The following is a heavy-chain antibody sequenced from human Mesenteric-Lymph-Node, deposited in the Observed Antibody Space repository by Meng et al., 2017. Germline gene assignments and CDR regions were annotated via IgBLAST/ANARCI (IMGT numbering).Heavy chain of an antibody. V-gene: IGHV3-15*01. J-gene: IGHJ3*02. D-gene: IGHD3-22*01. CDR1: GFTFSNAW. Sequence: GESLKTPCAASGFTFSNAWMSWVRQAPGKGLEWVGRIKSKTDGGTTDYAAPVKGRFTISRDDSKNTLYLQMNSLKTEDTAVYYCTTEHAYYYDSSGYYDAFDIWGQGTMVTVSS. CDR3: TTEHAYYYDSSGYYDAFDI. CDR2: IKSKTDGGTT.